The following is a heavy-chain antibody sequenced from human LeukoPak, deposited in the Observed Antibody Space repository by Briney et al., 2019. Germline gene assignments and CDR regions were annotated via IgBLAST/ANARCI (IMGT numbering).Heavy chain of an antibody. J-gene: IGHJ5*02. V-gene: IGHV3-23*01. D-gene: IGHD2-2*02. Sequence: PGGSLRLSCAASGFTFSSYAMSWVRQAPGKGLEWVSAISGSGGSTYYADSVKGRFTISRGNSKNTLYLQMNSLRAEDTAVYYCAKGGEDVVVPAAISFWFDPWGQGTLVTVSS. CDR3: AKGGEDVVVPAAISFWFDP. CDR2: ISGSGGST. CDR1: GFTFSSYA.